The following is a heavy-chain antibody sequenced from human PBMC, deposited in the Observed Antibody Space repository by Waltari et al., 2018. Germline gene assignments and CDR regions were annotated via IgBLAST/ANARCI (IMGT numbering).Heavy chain of an antibody. D-gene: IGHD2-15*01. CDR2: IIPIFGTA. J-gene: IGHJ6*02. CDR1: GGTLRSYA. CDR3: ARSGTWVYYYYYGMDV. V-gene: IGHV1-69*13. Sequence: QVQLVQSGAEVKKPGSSVKVSCNASGGTLRSYAIRWVRTAPGQGLEWMVGIIPIFGTANYAQKFQGRVTITADESTSTAYMELSSLRSEDTAVYYCARSGTWVYYYYYGMDVWGQGTTVTVSS.